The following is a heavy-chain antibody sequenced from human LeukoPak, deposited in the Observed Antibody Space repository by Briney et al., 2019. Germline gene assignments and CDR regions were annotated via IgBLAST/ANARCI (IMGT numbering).Heavy chain of an antibody. CDR2: ISGSGGST. Sequence: GGSLRLSCAASGFTSSSYAMSWVRQAPGKGLEWVSAISGSGGSTYYADSVKGRFTISRDNSKNTLYLQMNSLRAEDTAVYYCAIDIVVVPAAQQKHYYYYMDVWGKGTTVTVSS. V-gene: IGHV3-23*01. CDR1: GFTSSSYA. CDR3: AIDIVVVPAAQQKHYYYYMDV. J-gene: IGHJ6*03. D-gene: IGHD2-2*01.